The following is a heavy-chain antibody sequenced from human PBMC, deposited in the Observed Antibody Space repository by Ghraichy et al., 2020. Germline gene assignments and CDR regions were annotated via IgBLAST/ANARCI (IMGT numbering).Heavy chain of an antibody. CDR2: TDPDGKET. D-gene: IGHD3-9*01. CDR1: GLTFSTSW. V-gene: IGHV3-7*03. J-gene: IGHJ4*02. CDR3: AIDFEWSALDH. Sequence: GGSLRLSCVASGLTFSTSWMDWIRQAPGKGLEWVASTDPDGKETAHARSVRGRFTTSRDKVRNSLYLQINSLRAEDSGVYYCAIDFEWSALDHWAQGTRVTVSS.